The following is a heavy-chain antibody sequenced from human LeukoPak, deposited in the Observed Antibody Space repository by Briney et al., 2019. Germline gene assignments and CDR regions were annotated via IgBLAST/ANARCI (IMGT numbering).Heavy chain of an antibody. J-gene: IGHJ4*02. CDR1: LYTLTGDY. CDR2: INPNSGGT. Sequence: SRKPSLYTLTGDYMHGARPAPRQGRGWMGRINPNSGGTNYAQKFKCRVTMTRDTSISTTHMELSRLRSDDTAVYYCATTPLPDTSGWYQRPYDYWGQGTLVTVSS. CDR3: ATTPLPDTSGWYQRPYDY. D-gene: IGHD6-19*01. V-gene: IGHV1-2*06.